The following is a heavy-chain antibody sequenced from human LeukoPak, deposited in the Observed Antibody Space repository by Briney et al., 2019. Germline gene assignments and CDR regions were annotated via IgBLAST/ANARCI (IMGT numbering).Heavy chain of an antibody. D-gene: IGHD2-15*01. CDR2: IYYSGST. CDR1: GGSISSYY. CDR3: AGGVVAALDFDY. Sequence: SETLSLTCTVSGGSISSYYWSWIRQPPGKGLEWIGYIYYSGSTNYNPSLKSRVTISVDTSKNQFSLKLSCVTAEDTAVYYCAGGVVAALDFDYWGQGTLVTVSS. V-gene: IGHV4-59*01. J-gene: IGHJ4*02.